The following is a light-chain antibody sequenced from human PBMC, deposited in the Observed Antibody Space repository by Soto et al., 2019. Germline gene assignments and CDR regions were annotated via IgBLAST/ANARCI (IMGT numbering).Light chain of an antibody. Sequence: QPVLTQPSSLSASPGASASLTCTLRSGINVGTYRIYWYQQKPGSPPQYLLRYKSDSDKQQGSGVPSRFSGSKDASANAGILLISGLQSEDEADYYCMILHNSAVVFGGGTKLTVL. CDR1: SGINVGTYR. V-gene: IGLV5-45*03. J-gene: IGLJ2*01. CDR2: YKSDSDK. CDR3: MILHNSAVV.